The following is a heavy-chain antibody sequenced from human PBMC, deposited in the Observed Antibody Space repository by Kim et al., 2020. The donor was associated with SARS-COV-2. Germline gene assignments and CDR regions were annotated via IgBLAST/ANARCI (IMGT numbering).Heavy chain of an antibody. Sequence: ASVKVSCKASGYTFTSYGITWVRQAPGQGLEWMGWISAYNGNTKYAQKIQGRVTMTTDTSTRTAYMELRSLRSDDTAVYYCARREEASGWYYDSSGWFDPWGQGTLVTVSS. CDR2: ISAYNGNT. J-gene: IGHJ5*02. V-gene: IGHV1-18*04. D-gene: IGHD3-22*01. CDR3: ARREEASGWYYDSSGWFDP. CDR1: GYTFTSYG.